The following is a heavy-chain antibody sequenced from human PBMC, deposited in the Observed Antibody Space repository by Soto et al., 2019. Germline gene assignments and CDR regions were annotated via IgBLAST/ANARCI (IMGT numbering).Heavy chain of an antibody. V-gene: IGHV4-34*01. D-gene: IGHD3-10*01. CDR1: GGSFSGYY. CDR2: INHSGST. CDR3: ARLMVRGVIQCNWFDP. Sequence: PSETLSLTCAVYGGSFSGYYWSWIRQPPGKGLEWIGEINHSGSTNYNPSLKSRVTISVDTSKNQFSLKLSSVTAADTAVYYCARLMVRGVIQCNWFDPWGQGTLVNVSS. J-gene: IGHJ5*02.